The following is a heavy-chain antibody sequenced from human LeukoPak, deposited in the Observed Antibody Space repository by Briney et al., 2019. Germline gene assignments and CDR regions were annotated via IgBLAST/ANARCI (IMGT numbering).Heavy chain of an antibody. Sequence: SETLSLTCAVYGGSFSGYYWSWIRQPAGKGLEWIGRIYTSGSTNYNPSLKSRVTMSVDTSKNQFSLKLSSVTAADTAVYYCARLSITMVRGAAKYNWFDPWGQGTLVTVSS. CDR2: IYTSGST. CDR1: GGSFSGYY. CDR3: ARLSITMVRGAAKYNWFDP. V-gene: IGHV4-59*10. D-gene: IGHD3-10*01. J-gene: IGHJ5*02.